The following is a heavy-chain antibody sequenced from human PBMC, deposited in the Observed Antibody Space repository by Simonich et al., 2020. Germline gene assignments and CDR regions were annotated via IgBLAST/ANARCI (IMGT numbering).Heavy chain of an antibody. CDR3: ARTYSGSYYYFDY. J-gene: IGHJ4*02. V-gene: IGHV1-8*03. D-gene: IGHD1-26*01. Sequence: QVQLVQSGAEVKKPGASVKVSCKASGYTFTSYDINWVRQATRQGLEWMGWMNPNSRNTGYAQKFQGRVTITRNTSISTAYMELSSLRSEDTAVYYCARTYSGSYYYFDYWGQGTLVTVSS. CDR1: GYTFTSYD. CDR2: MNPNSRNT.